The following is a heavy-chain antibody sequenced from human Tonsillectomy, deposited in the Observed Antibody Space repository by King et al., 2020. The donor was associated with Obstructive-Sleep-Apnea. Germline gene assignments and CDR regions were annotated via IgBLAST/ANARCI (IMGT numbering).Heavy chain of an antibody. CDR3: ASVRYSYGYLSAFDI. J-gene: IGHJ3*02. Sequence: QLQESGPGLVKPSETLSLTCTVSGGSISSSSYYWGWIRQPPGKGLEWIESIYYTASTYYNPSLKSRVTISVDTSKNQFSLKLSSVTAADTAVYYCASVRYSYGYLSAFDIWGQGTMVTVSS. V-gene: IGHV4-39*07. D-gene: IGHD5-18*01. CDR2: IYYTAST. CDR1: GGSISSSSYY.